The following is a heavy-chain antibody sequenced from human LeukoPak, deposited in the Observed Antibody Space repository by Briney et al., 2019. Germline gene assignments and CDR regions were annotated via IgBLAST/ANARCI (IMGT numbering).Heavy chain of an antibody. V-gene: IGHV3-23*01. CDR2: ISASGGST. D-gene: IGHD1-26*01. CDR1: GFTFSSYA. Sequence: GGSLRLSCAASGFTFSSYAMSWVRHAPGKGLEWVSGISASGGSTYYADSVKGRFTISRDSSKNTLHLQMNSLRAEDTAVYYCAKDIQLSCWGQGTLVTVSS. CDR3: AKDIQLSC. J-gene: IGHJ4*02.